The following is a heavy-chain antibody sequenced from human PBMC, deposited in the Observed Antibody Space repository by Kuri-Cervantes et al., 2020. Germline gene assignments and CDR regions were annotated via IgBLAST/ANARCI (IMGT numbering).Heavy chain of an antibody. D-gene: IGHD6-13*01. CDR1: GFTFDDYA. J-gene: IGHJ4*02. Sequence: GGSLRLSCAASGFTFDDYAMHWVRQAPGKGLEWVSGISWNSGSIGYADSVKGRFTISRDNSKNTLYLQMNSLRAEDTAVYYCAKVGSSSWHTYYFDYWGQGTLVTVSS. CDR2: ISWNSGSI. V-gene: IGHV3-9*01. CDR3: AKVGSSSWHTYYFDY.